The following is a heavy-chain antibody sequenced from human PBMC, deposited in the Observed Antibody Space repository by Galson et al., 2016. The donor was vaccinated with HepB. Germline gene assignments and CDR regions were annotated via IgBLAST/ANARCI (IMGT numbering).Heavy chain of an antibody. J-gene: IGHJ3*01. CDR1: GFTFSAST. D-gene: IGHD2-21*01. CDR2: TNAPSDAI. V-gene: IGHV3-48*02. Sequence: SLRLSCAASGFTFSASTMNWVRQTPGKGLEWVSYTNAPSDAIYYADSVKGRFTISRDNAKNSLYLQMNSLRDEDTALYYCARGLDSWGQGTMVTVSS. CDR3: ARGLDS.